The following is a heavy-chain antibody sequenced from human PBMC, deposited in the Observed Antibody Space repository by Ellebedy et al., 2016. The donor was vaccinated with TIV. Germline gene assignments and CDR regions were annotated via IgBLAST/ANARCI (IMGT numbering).Heavy chain of an antibody. Sequence: AASVKVSCKASGYTFTGYYMHWVRQAPGQGLEWMGWINPNSGGTNYAQKFQGRVTMTRDTSISTAYMELSRLRSDDTAVYYCARDKGGYTYDYPVAPDYWGQGTLVTVSS. D-gene: IGHD5-18*01. CDR2: INPNSGGT. J-gene: IGHJ4*02. V-gene: IGHV1-2*02. CDR3: ARDKGGYTYDYPVAPDY. CDR1: GYTFTGYY.